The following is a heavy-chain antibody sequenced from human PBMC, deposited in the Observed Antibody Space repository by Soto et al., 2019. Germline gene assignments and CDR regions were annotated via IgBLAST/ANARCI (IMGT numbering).Heavy chain of an antibody. V-gene: IGHV1-46*01. Sequence: GASVKVSCKASGYTFTSYYMHWVRQAPGQGLEWMGIINPSGGSTSYAQKFQGRVTMTRDTSTSTVYMELSSLRSEDTAVYYCARVSSGRKRRNDAFDIWGQGTMVTVSS. CDR1: GYTFTSYY. CDR2: INPSGGST. D-gene: IGHD1-26*01. J-gene: IGHJ3*02. CDR3: ARVSSGRKRRNDAFDI.